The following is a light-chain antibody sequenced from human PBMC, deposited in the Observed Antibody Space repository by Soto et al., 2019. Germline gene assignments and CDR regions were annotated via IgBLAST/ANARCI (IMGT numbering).Light chain of an antibody. V-gene: IGKV3-15*01. CDR1: QSVSTN. Sequence: EIVMTQSPATLSVSPGERATLSCRASQSVSTNLAWFQHKPGQAPRLLIYGASTRATGTPARFSGSGSGTEFTLTINGLQSEDLAIYFCQQYNTWPPITFGQGTRL. J-gene: IGKJ5*01. CDR2: GAS. CDR3: QQYNTWPPIT.